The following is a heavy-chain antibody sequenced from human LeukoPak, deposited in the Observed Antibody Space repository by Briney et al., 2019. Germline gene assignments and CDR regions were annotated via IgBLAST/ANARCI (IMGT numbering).Heavy chain of an antibody. CDR2: ISWNSGTI. CDR3: AKAYYGRAFNYYYGMDV. Sequence: GRSLRLSCAASGFTSDDYAMHWVRQAPGKGLEWVSGISWNSGTIGYADSVKGRFTISRDNAKNSLYLQMNSLRAEDTALYYCAKAYYGRAFNYYYGMDVWGQGTTVTVSS. J-gene: IGHJ6*02. V-gene: IGHV3-9*02. CDR1: GFTSDDYA. D-gene: IGHD1-26*01.